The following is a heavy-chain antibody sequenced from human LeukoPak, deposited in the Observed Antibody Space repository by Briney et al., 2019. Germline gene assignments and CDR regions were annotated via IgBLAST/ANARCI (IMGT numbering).Heavy chain of an antibody. J-gene: IGHJ4*02. D-gene: IGHD2/OR15-2a*01. CDR3: AKVIDSSTYYFDY. V-gene: IGHV3-23*01. CDR1: GFTFSSCD. CDR2: ISGSGGNT. Sequence: GGSLRPSSAASGFTFSSCDMSWDRQAPGNGLEWVSGISGSGGNTYYAESVKGPFTISRDNSKNTLYLQMVSLRGEDTAVYYCAKVIDSSTYYFDYWGQGTLVTVSS.